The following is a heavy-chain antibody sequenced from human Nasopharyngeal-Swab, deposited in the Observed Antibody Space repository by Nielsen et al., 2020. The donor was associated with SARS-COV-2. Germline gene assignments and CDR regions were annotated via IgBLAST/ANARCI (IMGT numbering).Heavy chain of an antibody. V-gene: IGHV3-23*01. CDR3: ARAAGGSYVAPFDY. CDR2: IGGSGGTT. Sequence: GGSLRLSCAASGFTFSSYEMNWVRQAPGKGLEWVSVIGGSGGTTSYADSVKGRFTISRDNSKNTLYLQMNSLRAEDTAVYYCARAAGGSYVAPFDYWGQGTLVTVSS. D-gene: IGHD1-26*01. J-gene: IGHJ4*02. CDR1: GFTFSSYE.